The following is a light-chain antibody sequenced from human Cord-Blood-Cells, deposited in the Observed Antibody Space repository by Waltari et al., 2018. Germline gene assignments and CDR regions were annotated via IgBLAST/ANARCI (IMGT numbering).Light chain of an antibody. V-gene: IGLV3-19*01. CDR1: SLRSYY. CDR2: GKN. CDR3: NSRDSSGNHYV. J-gene: IGLJ1*01. Sequence: SSELTQDPAVSVALGQTVRITCQGDSLRSYYASWYQQKPGQAPVLVIYGKNNRPSEIPDRFSVSSSGNTASLTITGAQAEDEADYYCNSRDSSGNHYVFGTGTKVTVL.